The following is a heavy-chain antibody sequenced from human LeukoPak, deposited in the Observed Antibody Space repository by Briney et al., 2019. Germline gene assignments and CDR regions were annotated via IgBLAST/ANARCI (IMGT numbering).Heavy chain of an antibody. J-gene: IGHJ3*02. CDR2: INPNSGGT. V-gene: IGHV1-2*02. CDR3: ARDDITKGAFDI. Sequence: GASVKVSCKASGYTFTGYYMHWVRPTPGQGLEWMGWINPNSGGTNYAQKFQGRVTMTRDTSISTAYMELSRLRSDDTAVYYCARDDITKGAFDIWGQGTMVTVSS. CDR1: GYTFTGYY. D-gene: IGHD3-9*01.